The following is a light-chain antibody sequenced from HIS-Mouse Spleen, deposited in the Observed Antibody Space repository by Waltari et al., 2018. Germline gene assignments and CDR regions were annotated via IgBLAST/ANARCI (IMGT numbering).Light chain of an antibody. CDR3: QTWGTGIHV. CDR2: LNSDGSH. Sequence: QLVLTQSPSASASLGASVKLTCPLSSGHSSYAIAWHPQPPAKGPRYLLKLNSDGSHSKGDGIPDRFSGSSSGAERYLTISSLQSEDEADYYCQTWGTGIHVFGTGTKVTVL. J-gene: IGLJ1*01. CDR1: SGHSSYA. V-gene: IGLV4-69*01.